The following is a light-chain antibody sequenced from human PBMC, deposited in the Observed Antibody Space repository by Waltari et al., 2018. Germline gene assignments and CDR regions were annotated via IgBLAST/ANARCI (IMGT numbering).Light chain of an antibody. V-gene: IGLV1-44*01. CDR1: SSNIGSNT. Sequence: QSVLTQPPSASGTPGQRVTISCSGSSSNIGSNTVNWYQQLPGTAPKLLIYSKKRRPSGVPYRFSGSKSGTSASLAISGLQSEDGADYYCAAWDDSLNGPVFGGGTKLTVL. CDR2: SKK. CDR3: AAWDDSLNGPV. J-gene: IGLJ3*02.